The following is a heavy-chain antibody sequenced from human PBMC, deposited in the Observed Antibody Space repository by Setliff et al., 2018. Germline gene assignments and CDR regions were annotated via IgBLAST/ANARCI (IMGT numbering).Heavy chain of an antibody. Sequence: PGGSLRLSCEASGFSFSNYAMNWVRQATGKGLEWVSYVSFSSSTIYYADSVKGRFTISRDNAKKSLYPQMNSLRAEDTATCSCVRVSKDYDSNGLCGFDIWGQGTMVTVSS. D-gene: IGHD3-22*01. J-gene: IGHJ3*02. V-gene: IGHV3-48*04. CDR1: GFSFSNYA. CDR2: VSFSSSTI. CDR3: VRVSKDYDSNGLCGFDI.